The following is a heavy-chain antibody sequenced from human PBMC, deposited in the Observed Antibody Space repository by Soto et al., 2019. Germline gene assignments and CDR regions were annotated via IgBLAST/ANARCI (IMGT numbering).Heavy chain of an antibody. V-gene: IGHV2-5*01. Sequence: QITLKESGPTLVKPTQPLTLTCTFSGFSLSTSGVGVGWIRQPPGKALEWLALIYWNDDKRYSPSLKSRLTITKDTSKNQVVLTMTNMDPVDTATYYCAHDRDYYGSGSYFDYWGQGTLVTVSS. CDR1: GFSLSTSGVG. CDR2: IYWNDDK. CDR3: AHDRDYYGSGSYFDY. D-gene: IGHD3-10*01. J-gene: IGHJ4*02.